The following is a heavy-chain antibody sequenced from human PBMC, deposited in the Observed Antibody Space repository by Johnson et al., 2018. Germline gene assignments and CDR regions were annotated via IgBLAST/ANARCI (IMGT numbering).Heavy chain of an antibody. CDR3: AKARIPTDDDAFDI. J-gene: IGHJ3*02. CDR1: GFTFSNYG. Sequence: QVQLQESGGGVVQPGRSLRLSCAASGFTFSNYGMHWVRQAPGKGLEWVAVVVYDGSDKYYADSVKGRFTISRDNSKNTLYLQMNSLRAEDTAVYYCAKARIPTDDDAFDIWGQGTMVTVSS. CDR2: VVYDGSDK. D-gene: IGHD1-26*01. V-gene: IGHV3-30*18.